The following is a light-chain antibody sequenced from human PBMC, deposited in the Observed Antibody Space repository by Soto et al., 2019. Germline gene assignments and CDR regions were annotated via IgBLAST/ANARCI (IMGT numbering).Light chain of an antibody. Sequence: DIQMTQSPSYLSASVGDRVTIVCRASQSISTYLNWYQQKPGTAPRLLIYRAYSVKSLVPPRFSGSVSGREFTLTFSSMRPEDIADYVCQQSYSSHPWTFGQGTKVDIK. CDR1: QSISTY. CDR2: RAY. J-gene: IGKJ1*01. V-gene: IGKV1-39*01. CDR3: QQSYSSHPWT.